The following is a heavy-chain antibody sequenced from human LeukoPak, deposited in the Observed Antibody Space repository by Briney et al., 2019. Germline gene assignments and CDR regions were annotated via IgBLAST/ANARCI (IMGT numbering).Heavy chain of an antibody. CDR1: GFTFSSYW. D-gene: IGHD4-17*01. V-gene: IGHV3-74*01. CDR2: INSDGGIT. Sequence: PGGSLRLSCAASGFTFSSYWMHWVRQAPGKGLVWVSRINSDGGITSYAGSVKGRFTISRDNAKNTLYLQMNSLRAEDMAIYYCARNLGLRDDYWGQGTLVTVSS. J-gene: IGHJ4*02. CDR3: ARNLGLRDDY.